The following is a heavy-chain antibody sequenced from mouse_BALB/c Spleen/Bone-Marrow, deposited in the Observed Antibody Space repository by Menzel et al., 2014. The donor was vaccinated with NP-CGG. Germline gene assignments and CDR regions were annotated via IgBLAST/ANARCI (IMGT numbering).Heavy chain of an antibody. CDR1: GFTFSDYY. Sequence: EVKLVESGGGLVKPGGPLKLSCAASGFTFSDYYMYWVRQTPEKRLEWVATISDGGSYTYYPDSVKGRFTISRDNAKNNLYLQMSRLKSEDTGVCYCARVVATAALCWYLDVWGAGTTVTVSS. D-gene: IGHD1-1*01. CDR3: ARVVATAALCWYLDV. V-gene: IGHV5-4*02. J-gene: IGHJ1*01. CDR2: ISDGGSYT.